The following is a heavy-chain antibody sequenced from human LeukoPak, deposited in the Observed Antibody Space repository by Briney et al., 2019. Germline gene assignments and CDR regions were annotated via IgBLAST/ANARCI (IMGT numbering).Heavy chain of an antibody. CDR3: ARDDYGDYVSD. J-gene: IGHJ4*02. CDR2: IYYSGST. Sequence: SETLSLTCTLSGGSISSYYWSWIRQPPGKGLEWIGYIYYSGSTNYNPSLKSRVTISVDTSKNQFSLKLSSVAAADTAVYYCARDDYGDYVSDWGQGTLVSVSS. D-gene: IGHD4-17*01. V-gene: IGHV4-59*12. CDR1: GGSISSYY.